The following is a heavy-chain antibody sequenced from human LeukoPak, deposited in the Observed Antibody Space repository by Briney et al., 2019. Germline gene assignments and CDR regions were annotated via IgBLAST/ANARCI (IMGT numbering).Heavy chain of an antibody. CDR1: GFTFSSYA. CDR3: AKPFQRGYDPKYYFDY. J-gene: IGHJ4*02. V-gene: IGHV3-23*01. CDR2: ISGSGGST. D-gene: IGHD5-12*01. Sequence: QPGGSLRLSCAASGFTFSSYAMSWVRQAPGKGLEWVSAISGSGGSTYYADSVKGRFTISRDNSKNTLYLQMNSLRAEDTAVYYCAKPFQRGYDPKYYFDYWGQGTLVTVSS.